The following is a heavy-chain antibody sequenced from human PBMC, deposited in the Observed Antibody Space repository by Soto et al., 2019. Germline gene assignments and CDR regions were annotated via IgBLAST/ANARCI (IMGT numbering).Heavy chain of an antibody. V-gene: IGHV1-2*02. CDR2: INPNSGGT. Sequence: ASVKVSCNASGYTFTGYYMHWVRQAPGQGLEWMGWINPNSGGTNYAQKFQGRVTMTRDTSISTAYMELSRLRSDDTAVYYCARVLRVVAAPTLFDYWGQGTLVTVSS. CDR1: GYTFTGYY. D-gene: IGHD2-15*01. CDR3: ARVLRVVAAPTLFDY. J-gene: IGHJ4*02.